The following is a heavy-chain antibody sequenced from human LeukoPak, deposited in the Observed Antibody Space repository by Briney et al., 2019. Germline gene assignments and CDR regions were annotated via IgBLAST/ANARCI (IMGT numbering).Heavy chain of an antibody. J-gene: IGHJ4*02. CDR3: ARDVGYTTGPYYYDSSGYDH. CDR2: IYHSGST. Sequence: PSGTLSLTCAVSGYSISSGYYWGWIRQPPGKGLEWIGSIYHSGSTYYNPSLKSRVTISVDTSKNQFSLKLSSVTAADTAVYYCARDVGYTTGPYYYDSSGYDHWGQGTLVTVSS. V-gene: IGHV4-38-2*02. D-gene: IGHD3-22*01. CDR1: GYSISSGYY.